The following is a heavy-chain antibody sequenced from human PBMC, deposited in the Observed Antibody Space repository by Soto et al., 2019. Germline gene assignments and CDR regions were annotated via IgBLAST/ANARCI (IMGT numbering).Heavy chain of an antibody. V-gene: IGHV4-30-4*01. CDR3: ARDTGTYPYYFDY. CDR1: GGSISSGENF. CDR2: IHHSGST. J-gene: IGHJ4*02. Sequence: SETLSLTCTVSGGSISSGENFWNWIRQSPGKGLEWIGYIHHSGSTYYNPSLKSRLTISVDTSKNQISLKLNSVTAADTAVYYCARDTGTYPYYFDYWGQGTLVTVS. D-gene: IGHD1-26*01.